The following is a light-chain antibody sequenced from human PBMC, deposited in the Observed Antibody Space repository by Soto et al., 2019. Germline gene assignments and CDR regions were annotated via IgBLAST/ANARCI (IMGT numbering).Light chain of an antibody. J-gene: IGLJ1*01. CDR2: DNS. CDR1: SSNLGAGYD. Sequence: QSVLTQPPSVSGAPGQRVTISCTGSSSNLGAGYDVHWYQLLPGTAPKLLIYDNSNRPSGVPDRFSGSKSGTSASLAITGLQAEDEADYYCQSYDSSLSGYVFGTGTKVTAL. CDR3: QSYDSSLSGYV. V-gene: IGLV1-40*01.